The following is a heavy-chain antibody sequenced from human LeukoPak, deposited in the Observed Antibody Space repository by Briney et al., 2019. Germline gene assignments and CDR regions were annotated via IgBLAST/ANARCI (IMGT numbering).Heavy chain of an antibody. J-gene: IGHJ4*02. D-gene: IGHD5-12*01. CDR1: GGSISSHY. V-gene: IGHV4-59*11. CDR2: IYYSGST. CDR3: ARGGYSGKDYNN. Sequence: SETLSLTCTVSGGSISSHYWSWIRQSPGKGLEWIGYIYYSGSTNYNPSLKSRVTISVDTSKNQFSLNLSSVTAADTAVYYCARGGYSGKDYNNWGQGTLVVVSS.